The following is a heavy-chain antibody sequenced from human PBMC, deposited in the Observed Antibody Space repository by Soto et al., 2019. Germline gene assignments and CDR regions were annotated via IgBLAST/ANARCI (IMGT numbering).Heavy chain of an antibody. V-gene: IGHV4-4*02. CDR2: IYHSGST. Sequence: QVQLQESGPGLVKPSGTLSLTCAVSGGSISTSHWWTWVRQPPGKGLEWIGEIYHSGSTNYNPSLKSRVSISVDTSRNQFSLSLSSVAAADPAVYYCASSGGGEDYWGQGTLVTVSS. CDR1: GGSISTSHW. D-gene: IGHD3-16*01. CDR3: ASSGGGEDY. J-gene: IGHJ4*02.